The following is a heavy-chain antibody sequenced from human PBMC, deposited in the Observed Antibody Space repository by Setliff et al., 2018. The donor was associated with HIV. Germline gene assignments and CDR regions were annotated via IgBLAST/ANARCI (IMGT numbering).Heavy chain of an antibody. J-gene: IGHJ4*02. CDR1: GFTFTSSA. V-gene: IGHV1-58*01. D-gene: IGHD3-22*01. CDR2: IVVGSGNT. CDR3: AVGYYYDSSGYWPNY. Sequence: SVKVSCKASGFTFTSSAVQWVRQARGQRLEWIGWIVVGSGNTNYAQKFQERVTITRDMSTSTAYMELGSLRSEDTAVYYCAVGYYYDSSGYWPNYWGQGTLVTVSS.